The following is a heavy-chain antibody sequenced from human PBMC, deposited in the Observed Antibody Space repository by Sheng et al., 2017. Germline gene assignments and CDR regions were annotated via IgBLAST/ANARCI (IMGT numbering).Heavy chain of an antibody. Sequence: QVQLVESGGGVVQPGGSLRLSCAASGFTFSSYGMHWVRQAPGKGLEWVAFIRYDGSNKYYADSVKGRFTISRDNSKNTLYLQMNSLRAEDTAVYYCAKDLGGSCYYWGQGTLVTVSS. D-gene: IGHD2-15*01. CDR2: IRYDGSNK. CDR1: GFTFSSYG. V-gene: IGHV3-30*02. J-gene: IGHJ4*02. CDR3: AKDLGGSCYY.